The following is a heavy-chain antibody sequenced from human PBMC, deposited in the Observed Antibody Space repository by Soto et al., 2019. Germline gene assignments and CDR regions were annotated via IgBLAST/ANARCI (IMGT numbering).Heavy chain of an antibody. CDR2: IHNSGST. V-gene: IGHV4-31*03. D-gene: IGHD6-19*01. CDR1: GASVSGDGSY. Sequence: SETLSLTCLVSGASVSGDGSYCSWIRQHPGKGLEFIGYIHNSGSTYSNPSLESRVAISIDTSKNQFSLRLNSVTAADTAVYYCERDLGSEQWFFDNWGQGIMVTVSA. J-gene: IGHJ4*02. CDR3: ERDLGSEQWFFDN.